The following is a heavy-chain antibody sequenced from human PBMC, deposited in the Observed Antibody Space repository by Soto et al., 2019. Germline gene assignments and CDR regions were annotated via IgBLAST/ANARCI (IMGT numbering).Heavy chain of an antibody. CDR3: AKGRGDY. Sequence: QVQLQESGPGLVKPSQTLSLTCSVSGDSINSAGYYWTWVRQRPGKGLEWTGYIYYSGPTYYNPSLRSRVTFALDASKNQFSLKLSSVTAAHSAVYYCAKGRGDYWGQGTLVTVSS. J-gene: IGHJ4*02. CDR2: IYYSGPT. V-gene: IGHV4-31*03. CDR1: GDSINSAGYY.